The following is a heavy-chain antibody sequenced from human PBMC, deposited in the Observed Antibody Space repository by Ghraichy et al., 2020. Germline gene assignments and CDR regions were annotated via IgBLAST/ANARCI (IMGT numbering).Heavy chain of an antibody. CDR3: TRRGGGSYTENNYYYYYGMDV. J-gene: IGHJ6*02. Sequence: GGSLRLSCAASGFTFSGSAMHWVRQASGKGLEWVGRIRSKANSYATAYAASVKGRFTISRDDSKNTAYLQMNSLKTEDTAVYYCTRRGGGSYTENNYYYYYGMDVWGQGTTVTVSS. CDR2: IRSKANSYAT. D-gene: IGHD1-26*01. V-gene: IGHV3-73*01. CDR1: GFTFSGSA.